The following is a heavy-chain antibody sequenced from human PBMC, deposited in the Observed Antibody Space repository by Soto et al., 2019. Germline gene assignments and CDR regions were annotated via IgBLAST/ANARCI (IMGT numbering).Heavy chain of an antibody. CDR2: IYYSGST. J-gene: IGHJ4*02. CDR3: ATGWYYYFDY. D-gene: IGHD6-19*01. V-gene: IGHV4-59*01. CDR1: GGSISSYY. Sequence: PSETLSLTCTVSGGSISSYYWSWIRQPPGKGLEWIGYIYYSGSTNYNPSLKSRVTISVDTSKNQFSLKLSSVTAADTAVCYCATGWYYYFDYWGQGTLVTVSS.